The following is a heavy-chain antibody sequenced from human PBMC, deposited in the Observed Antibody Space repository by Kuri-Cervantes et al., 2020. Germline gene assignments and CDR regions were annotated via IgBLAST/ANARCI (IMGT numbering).Heavy chain of an antibody. CDR2: ISSSSSYI. D-gene: IGHD2-2*01. Sequence: GGSLRLSCAASGFTFSSYSMNWVRQAPGKGLEWVSSISSSSSYIYYADSVKGRFTISRDNAKNSLYLQMNSLRTEDTALYYCAKSYCSSTTCQAAHWGQGTLVTVSS. CDR3: AKSYCSSTTCQAAH. V-gene: IGHV3-21*04. CDR1: GFTFSSYS. J-gene: IGHJ4*02.